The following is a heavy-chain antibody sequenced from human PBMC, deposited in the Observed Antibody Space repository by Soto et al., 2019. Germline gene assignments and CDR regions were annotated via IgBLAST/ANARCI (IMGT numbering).Heavy chain of an antibody. CDR3: ARSSGSYSKWFDS. CDR1: GYTFTAYY. J-gene: IGHJ5*01. D-gene: IGHD3-10*01. V-gene: IGHV1-2*02. CDR2: TSPRTGGA. Sequence: AASVKVSCKTSGYTFTAYYMHWLRQAPGHGLEWLGWTSPRTGGAKYSHKFQGRVSMTRNTSITTAYMELTGLSTDDTAVYYCARSSGSYSKWFDSWGQGTLVTSPQ.